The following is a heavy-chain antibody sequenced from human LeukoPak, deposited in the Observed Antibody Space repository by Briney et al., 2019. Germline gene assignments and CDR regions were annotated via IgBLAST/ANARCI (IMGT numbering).Heavy chain of an antibody. J-gene: IGHJ4*02. CDR1: GFTFSDYY. D-gene: IGHD3-22*01. CDR3: TRHGGKYYYDSSGNFDY. Sequence: GGSLRLSCAASGFTFSDYYMSWIRQAPGKGLEWVSYISTSGSTIYYADSVKGRFTISRDNAKNSLYLQMNSLKTEDTAVYYCTRHGGKYYYDSSGNFDYWGQGTLVTVSS. CDR2: ISTSGSTI. V-gene: IGHV3-11*01.